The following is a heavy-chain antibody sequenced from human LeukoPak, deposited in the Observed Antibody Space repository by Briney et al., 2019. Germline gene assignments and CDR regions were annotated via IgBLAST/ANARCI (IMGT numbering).Heavy chain of an antibody. Sequence: ASVKVSCKASGGTFTNYDINWVRQAPGQGLEWMGWMNPNSGNTGYAQKFQGRVTMTRNTSILTAYMELSSLRSEDTAVYYCARKLYPSGWYVFDFWGQGTMVTISS. CDR1: GGTFTNYD. CDR3: ARKLYPSGWYVFDF. V-gene: IGHV1-8*01. CDR2: MNPNSGNT. D-gene: IGHD6-19*01. J-gene: IGHJ3*01.